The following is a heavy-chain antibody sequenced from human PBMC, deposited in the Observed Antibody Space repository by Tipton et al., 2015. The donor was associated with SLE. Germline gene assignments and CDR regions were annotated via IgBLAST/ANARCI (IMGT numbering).Heavy chain of an antibody. D-gene: IGHD1-1*01. V-gene: IGHV4-4*07. CDR3: ARDPTGTTPYAFDI. Sequence: LRLSCAVYGGSFSGYYWSWIRQPAGKGLEWIGYIYTSGSTNYNPSLKSRVTISVDTSKNQFSLKLSSVTAADTAVYYCARDPTGTTPYAFDIWGQGTMVTVSS. J-gene: IGHJ3*02. CDR2: IYTSGST. CDR1: GGSFSGYY.